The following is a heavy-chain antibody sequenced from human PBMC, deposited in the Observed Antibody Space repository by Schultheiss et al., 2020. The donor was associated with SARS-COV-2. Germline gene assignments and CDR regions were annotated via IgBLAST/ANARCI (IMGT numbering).Heavy chain of an antibody. CDR1: GGSFSGYY. J-gene: IGHJ6*02. V-gene: IGHV4-34*01. CDR2: INHSGST. Sequence: SETLSLPCAVYGGSFSGYYWNWIRQPPGKGLEWIGEINHSGSTYYNPSLKSRVTISVDTSKNQFSLRLYSVSAADTAVYYCAREPMRIYGMDVWGQGTTVTVSS. D-gene: IGHD1-14*01. CDR3: AREPMRIYGMDV.